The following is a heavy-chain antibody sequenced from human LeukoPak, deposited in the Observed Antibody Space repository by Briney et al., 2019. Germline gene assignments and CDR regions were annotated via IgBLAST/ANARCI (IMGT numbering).Heavy chain of an antibody. D-gene: IGHD6-13*01. Sequence: SETLSLTCAVYGGSFSGYYWSWIRQPPGKGLEWIGEINHSGSTNYNPSLKSRVTISVDTSKNQFSLKLSSVTAADTAVYYCAREMAAAVPFDYWGQGTLVTVSS. CDR2: INHSGST. V-gene: IGHV4-34*01. CDR1: GGSFSGYY. CDR3: AREMAAAVPFDY. J-gene: IGHJ4*02.